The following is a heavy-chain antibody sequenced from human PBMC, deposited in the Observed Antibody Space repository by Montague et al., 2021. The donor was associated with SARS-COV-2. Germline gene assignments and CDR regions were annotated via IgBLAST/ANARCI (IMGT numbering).Heavy chain of an antibody. CDR1: GESFSGYY. D-gene: IGHD2-2*01. CDR3: ARPSCSSTSCYGPLWY. CDR2: INHSGST. J-gene: IGHJ4*02. V-gene: IGHV4-34*01. Sequence: SETLSLTCAAYGESFSGYYWSWIRQPPGKGLEWIGEINHSGSTNSNPPLKSRPTISVDTSKNQFSLKLSSVTAADTAVYYCARPSCSSTSCYGPLWYWGQGTLVTVSS.